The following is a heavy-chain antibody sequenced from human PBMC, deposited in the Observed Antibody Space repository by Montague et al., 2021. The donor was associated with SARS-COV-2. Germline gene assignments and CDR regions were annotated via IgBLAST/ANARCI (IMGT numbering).Heavy chain of an antibody. J-gene: IGHJ4*02. Sequence: SETLSLTCTVSGGSISSSSYYWGWIRQPPGKGLEWIGSIYYSGSTYYNPSLKSRVTISVDTSKNQFSLKLSSVTAADTAVYYCARPIFGGSYLSLFDYWGQGTLVTVSS. D-gene: IGHD1-26*01. CDR1: GGSISSSSYY. CDR3: ARPIFGGSYLSLFDY. CDR2: IYYSGST. V-gene: IGHV4-39*01.